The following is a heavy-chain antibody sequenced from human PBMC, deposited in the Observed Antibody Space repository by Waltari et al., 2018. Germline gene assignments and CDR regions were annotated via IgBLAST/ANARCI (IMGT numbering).Heavy chain of an antibody. CDR2: IYYSGST. Sequence: QVQLQESGPGLVKPSETLSLTCTVSGGPISSGDYYWSWIRQPPGKGLEWIGYIYYSGSTYYNPSLKSRVTISVDTSKNQFSLKLSSVTAADTAVYYCARETYYYDSSGYDYYYYMDVWGKGTTVTVSS. CDR3: ARETYYYDSSGYDYYYYMDV. J-gene: IGHJ6*03. D-gene: IGHD3-22*01. V-gene: IGHV4-30-4*08. CDR1: GGPISSGDYY.